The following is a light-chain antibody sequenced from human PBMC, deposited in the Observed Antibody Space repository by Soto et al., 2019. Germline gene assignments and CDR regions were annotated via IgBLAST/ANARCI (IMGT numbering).Light chain of an antibody. CDR1: QGIGRY. CDR2: SAS. V-gene: IGKV1-9*01. Sequence: IQLTQSPSSLSASVGDRVTITCRASQGIGRYLAWYQQKPGKAPKLLIYSASTLQSGVPSGFTGSGSGTDFTLTISILQPEDFATYYCLQLNSYPITFGQGKRLEIK. CDR3: LQLNSYPIT. J-gene: IGKJ5*01.